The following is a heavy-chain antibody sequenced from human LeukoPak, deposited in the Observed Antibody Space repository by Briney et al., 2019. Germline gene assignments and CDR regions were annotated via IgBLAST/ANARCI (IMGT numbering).Heavy chain of an antibody. D-gene: IGHD5-12*01. J-gene: IGHJ6*02. CDR1: GFTFSSYS. V-gene: IGHV3-21*01. CDR3: ARGGYAYYYGMDV. Sequence: PGGSLTLSCAASGFTFSSYSMNWVRQAPGKGLEWVSSISSSSSYIYYPDSVKGRFTISRDNAKNSLYLQMNSRRAEDTAVYYCARGGYAYYYGMDVWGQGTTVTVSS. CDR2: ISSSSSYI.